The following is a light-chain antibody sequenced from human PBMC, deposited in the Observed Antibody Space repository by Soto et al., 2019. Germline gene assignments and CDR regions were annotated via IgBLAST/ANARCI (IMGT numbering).Light chain of an antibody. CDR3: QQYGSSPLT. CDR1: QSVSSSY. Sequence: IVLTQSPGTLSLSPGERSTLSCRASQSVSSSYLAWYQQKPGQAPRLLIYGAYSRATGITDRFSGSGSGTDFTLTISRLEPEDFAVYYCQQYGSSPLTFGEGTKVDIK. CDR2: GAY. V-gene: IGKV3-20*01. J-gene: IGKJ4*01.